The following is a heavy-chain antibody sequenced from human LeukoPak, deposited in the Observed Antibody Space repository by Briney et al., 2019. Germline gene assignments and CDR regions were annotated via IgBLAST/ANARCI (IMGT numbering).Heavy chain of an antibody. CDR2: IYHSGST. CDR3: ARGIGGPGPGILYGITMVRGVIGPSSWFDP. CDR1: GGSISSGGYS. Sequence: PSETLSLTCAVSGGSISSGGYSWSWIRQLPGKGLEWIGYIYHSGSTYYNPSLKSRVTISVDRSKNQFSLKLSSVTAADTAVYYCARGIGGPGPGILYGITMVRGVIGPSSWFDPWGQGTLVTISS. D-gene: IGHD3-10*01. J-gene: IGHJ5*02. V-gene: IGHV4-30-2*01.